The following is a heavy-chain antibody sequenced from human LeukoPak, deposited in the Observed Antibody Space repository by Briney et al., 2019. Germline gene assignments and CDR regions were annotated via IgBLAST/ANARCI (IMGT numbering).Heavy chain of an antibody. D-gene: IGHD2-8*02. CDR1: GGSISSYY. Sequence: SETLSLTCAVSGGSISSYYWSWIRQPPGEGLEWIGYIDTRGSTNYKSSLKSRVTISVDTSKNQFSLKMRSVTAADTAAYFCARLLTYCTGTSCYYMDVWGKGTTVTVSS. CDR2: IDTRGST. J-gene: IGHJ6*03. V-gene: IGHV4-4*09. CDR3: ARLLTYCTGTSCYYMDV.